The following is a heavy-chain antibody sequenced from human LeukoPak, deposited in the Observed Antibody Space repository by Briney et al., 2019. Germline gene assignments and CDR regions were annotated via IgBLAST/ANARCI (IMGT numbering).Heavy chain of an antibody. CDR3: AKDFGLTYYYDSSGSDFDY. V-gene: IGHV3-7*01. D-gene: IGHD3-22*01. CDR1: GFTFSSYW. CDR2: IKQDGSEK. Sequence: PGGSLRLSCAASGFTFSSYWMSWVRQAPGKGLEWVANIKQDGSEKYYVDSVKGRFTISRDNAKNSLYLQMNSLRAEDTAVYYCAKDFGLTYYYDSSGSDFDYWGQGTLVTVSS. J-gene: IGHJ4*02.